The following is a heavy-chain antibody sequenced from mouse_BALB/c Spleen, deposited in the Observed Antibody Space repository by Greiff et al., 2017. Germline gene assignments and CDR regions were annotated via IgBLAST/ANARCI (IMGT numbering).Heavy chain of an antibody. D-gene: IGHD2-14*01. CDR2: IWSGGST. Sequence: QVQLKQSGPGLVQPSQSLSITCTVSGFSLTSYGVHWVRQSPGKGLEWLGVIWSGGSTDYNSALKSRLSISKDNSKSQVFLKMNSLQTDDTARYYCARDGVRLEAMDYWGQGTSVTVSS. J-gene: IGHJ4*01. V-gene: IGHV2-4-1*01. CDR3: ARDGVRLEAMDY. CDR1: GFSLTSYG.